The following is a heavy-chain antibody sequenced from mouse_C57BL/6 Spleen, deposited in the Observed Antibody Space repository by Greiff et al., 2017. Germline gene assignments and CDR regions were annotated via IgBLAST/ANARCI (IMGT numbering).Heavy chain of an antibody. CDR1: GFTFSDYG. J-gene: IGHJ2*01. D-gene: IGHD2-1*01. CDR3: ACYDNYGCSY. V-gene: IGHV5-17*01. CDR2: ISSGRSTI. Sequence: EVKLVESGGGLVKPGGSLKLSCAASGFTFSDYGMHWVRQAPEKGLEWVAYISSGRSTIYYADTVKGRFTISRDNAKNTLFLQMPSLRSEDTVSYYCACYDNYGCSYWGQGTTLTVSA.